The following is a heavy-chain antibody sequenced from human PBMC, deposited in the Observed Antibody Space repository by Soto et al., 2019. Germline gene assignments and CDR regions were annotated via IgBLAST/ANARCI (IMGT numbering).Heavy chain of an antibody. V-gene: IGHV3-11*01. CDR1: GFTFSDYY. CDR3: ASGYDYGSGDIYYGMDV. D-gene: IGHD3-10*01. J-gene: IGHJ6*02. CDR2: ISSSGSTI. Sequence: VQLLESGGGLVQPGGSLRLSCAASGFTFSDYYMSWIRQAPGKGLEWVSYISSSGSTIYYADSVKGRFTISRDNAKNSLYLQMNSLRAEDTAVYYCASGYDYGSGDIYYGMDVWGQGTTVTVSS.